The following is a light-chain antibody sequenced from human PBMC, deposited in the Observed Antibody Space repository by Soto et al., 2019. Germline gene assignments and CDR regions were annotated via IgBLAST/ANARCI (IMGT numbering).Light chain of an antibody. CDR1: SSDVGGSDY. Sequence: QSVLTQPPSASGSPGQSVTISCTGTSSDVGGSDYVSWYQHHPGKAPKLMIYDVSKRPSGVPDRFSGSKSGNMASLTVSGLQADDEADYYCLSHVGHSNVFGTGTKLTVL. V-gene: IGLV2-8*01. CDR3: LSHVGHSNV. J-gene: IGLJ1*01. CDR2: DVS.